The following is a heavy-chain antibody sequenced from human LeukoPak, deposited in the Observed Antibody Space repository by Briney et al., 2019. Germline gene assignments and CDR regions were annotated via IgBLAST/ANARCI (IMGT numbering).Heavy chain of an antibody. CDR2: IIPIFGTA. CDR3: ARNGDYDFWSGYSNYYYYMDV. D-gene: IGHD3-3*01. J-gene: IGHJ6*03. Sequence: SVKVSCKASGGTFSSYAISWVRQAPGQGLEWMGGIIPIFGTANYAQKFQGRVTITTDESTSTAYMELSSLRSEDTAVYYCARNGDYDFWSGYSNYYYYMDVWGRGTTVTVSS. V-gene: IGHV1-69*05. CDR1: GGTFSSYA.